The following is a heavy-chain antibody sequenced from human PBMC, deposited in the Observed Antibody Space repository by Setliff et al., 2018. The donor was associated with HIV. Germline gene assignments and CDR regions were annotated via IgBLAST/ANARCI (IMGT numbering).Heavy chain of an antibody. CDR1: GGTFSSYA. V-gene: IGHV1-69*13. J-gene: IGHJ4*02. D-gene: IGHD3-16*01. CDR3: ASALWVTPRVLDY. CDR2: IIPIFGTA. Sequence: SVEVSCKASGGTFSSYAISWVRQAPGQGLEWMGGIIPIFGTANYAQKFQGRVTITADESTSTAYMELSSLRSEDTAVYYCASALWVTPRVLDYWGQGTLVTVSS.